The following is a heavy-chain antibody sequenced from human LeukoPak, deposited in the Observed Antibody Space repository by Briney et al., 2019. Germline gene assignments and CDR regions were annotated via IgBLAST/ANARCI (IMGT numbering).Heavy chain of an antibody. Sequence: GGSLRLSCAASGFIFSSYGMNWVRQAPGKGLEWVSYISSSSSTIYYADSVKGRFTISRDNAKNSLYLQMNSLRADDTAVYYCAVRTGDLPYYFDYWGQGTLVTVSS. D-gene: IGHD7-27*01. CDR2: ISSSSSTI. J-gene: IGHJ4*02. V-gene: IGHV3-48*01. CDR1: GFIFSSYG. CDR3: AVRTGDLPYYFDY.